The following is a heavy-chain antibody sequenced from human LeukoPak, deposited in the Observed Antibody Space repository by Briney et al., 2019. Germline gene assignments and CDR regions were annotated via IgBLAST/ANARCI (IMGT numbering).Heavy chain of an antibody. J-gene: IGHJ3*02. CDR2: IYYSGST. CDR3: ARERGYGGNLIFAFDI. Sequence: SETLSLTCTVSGGSISSYYWSWIRQPPGKGLEWIGYIYYSGSTNYNPSLKSRVTISVDTSKNQFSLKLSSVTAADTAVYYCARERGYGGNLIFAFDIWGQGTMVTVSS. CDR1: GGSISSYY. D-gene: IGHD4-23*01. V-gene: IGHV4-59*01.